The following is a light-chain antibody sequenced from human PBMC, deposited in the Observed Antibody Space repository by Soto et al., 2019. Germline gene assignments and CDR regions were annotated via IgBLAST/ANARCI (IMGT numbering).Light chain of an antibody. CDR1: SSSIGAGYD. CDR3: SSYTRGSTLV. Sequence: QSVLTQPPSVSGAPGQRVTISCTGSSSSIGAGYDVHWYQQLPGTAPKLLIYGNSNRPSGVPDRFSGSKSGTSASLAITGLQPEDEADYYCSSYTRGSTLVFGGGTKLTVL. J-gene: IGLJ3*02. V-gene: IGLV1-40*01. CDR2: GNS.